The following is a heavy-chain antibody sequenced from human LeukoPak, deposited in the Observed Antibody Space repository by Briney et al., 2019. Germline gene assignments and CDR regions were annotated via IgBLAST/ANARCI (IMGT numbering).Heavy chain of an antibody. CDR3: AKEAGSSYYFDY. CDR1: GFTFSSYA. D-gene: IGHD1-26*01. Sequence: GGSLRLSCAASASGFTFSSYAMHWVRQAPGKGLEWVAVISYDGSNKYYADSVKGRFTISRDNSKNTLYLQMNSLRAEDTAVYYCAKEAGSSYYFDYWGQGTLVTVSS. CDR2: ISYDGSNK. J-gene: IGHJ4*02. V-gene: IGHV3-30-3*01.